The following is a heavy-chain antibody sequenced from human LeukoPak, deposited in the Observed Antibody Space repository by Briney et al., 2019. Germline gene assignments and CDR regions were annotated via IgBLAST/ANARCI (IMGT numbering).Heavy chain of an antibody. CDR1: GFTFSSYG. CDR2: ISGSGGST. V-gene: IGHV3-23*01. CDR3: AKARTRFIPPNYDSSGYLY. J-gene: IGHJ4*02. D-gene: IGHD3-22*01. Sequence: PGGSLRLSCAASGFTFSSYGMSWVRQAPGKGLEWVSAISGSGGSTYYADSVKGRFTISRDNSKNTLYLQMNSLRAEDTAVYYCAKARTRFIPPNYDSSGYLYWGQGTLVTVSS.